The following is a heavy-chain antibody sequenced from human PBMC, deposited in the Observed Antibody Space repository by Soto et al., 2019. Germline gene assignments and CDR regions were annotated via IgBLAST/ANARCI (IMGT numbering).Heavy chain of an antibody. CDR2: VNPSGGHT. Sequence: QVQLMQSGAEVKKPGASVKVSCKASGDTFTDYYIHWVRQAPGQGLEWMGTVNPSGGHTTYAQHFLGRVTMPRYTSNCTLYMERPSLTSDDTAIYYCARGGHVVVVTAALDYWGQGTLVTVSS. D-gene: IGHD2-21*02. V-gene: IGHV1-46*01. CDR3: ARGGHVVVVTAALDY. CDR1: GDTFTDYY. J-gene: IGHJ4*02.